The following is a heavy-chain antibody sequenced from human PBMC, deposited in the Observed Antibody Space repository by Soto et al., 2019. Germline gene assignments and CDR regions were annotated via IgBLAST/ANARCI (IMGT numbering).Heavy chain of an antibody. CDR3: AKDGGFGGVGDYYYYGMDV. V-gene: IGHV3-30*18. CDR1: GFTFSSYG. J-gene: IGHJ6*02. CDR2: ISYDGSNK. Sequence: VGSLRLSCAASGFTFSSYGMHWVRQAPGKGLEWVAVISYDGSNKYYADSVKGRFTISRDNSKNTPYLQMNSLRAEDTAVYYCAKDGGFGGVGDYYYYGMDVWGQGTTVTVSS. D-gene: IGHD3-16*01.